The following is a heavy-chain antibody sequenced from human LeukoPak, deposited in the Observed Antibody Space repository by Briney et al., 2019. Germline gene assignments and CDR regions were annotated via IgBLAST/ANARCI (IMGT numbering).Heavy chain of an antibody. CDR1: GYTFTSYG. J-gene: IGHJ4*02. Sequence: GASVKVSCKASGYTFTSYGISWVRQAPGQGLEWMGWISAYNGNTNYAQKLQGRVTMTTDTSTSTAYMELRSLRSDDTAVYYYARETKIYGGQKVFVYWGQGTLVTVSS. V-gene: IGHV1-18*01. CDR2: ISAYNGNT. CDR3: ARETKIYGGQKVFVY. D-gene: IGHD4-23*01.